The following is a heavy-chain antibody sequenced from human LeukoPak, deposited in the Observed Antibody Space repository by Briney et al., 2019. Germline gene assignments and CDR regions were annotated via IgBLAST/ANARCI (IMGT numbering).Heavy chain of an antibody. CDR1: GGSISSYY. V-gene: IGHV4-59*08. CDR2: IYYSGST. J-gene: IGHJ4*02. D-gene: IGHD3-22*01. Sequence: SETLSLTCTVSGGSISSYYWSWIRQPPGKGLEWIGYIYYSGSTNYNPSLKSRVTISVDTSKNQFSLKLSSVTAADTAVYYCARPSRYYDSSGFFDYWGQGTLVTVSS. CDR3: ARPSRYYDSSGFFDY.